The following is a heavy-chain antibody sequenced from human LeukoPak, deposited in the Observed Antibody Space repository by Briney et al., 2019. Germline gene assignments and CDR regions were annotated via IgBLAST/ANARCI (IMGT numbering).Heavy chain of an antibody. J-gene: IGHJ6*02. D-gene: IGHD1-26*01. V-gene: IGHV3-23*01. CDR1: GVTFSSYA. CDR3: ASDGAYALAV. CDR2: ISPGGGST. Sequence: GGSLRLSCAASGVTFSSYAMSWVRQAPGKGLEWVSSISPGGGSTYYADSVRGRFTISRDNAKNTVSLQMNSLRAEDTAVYYCASDGAYALAVWGQGTTVTVSS.